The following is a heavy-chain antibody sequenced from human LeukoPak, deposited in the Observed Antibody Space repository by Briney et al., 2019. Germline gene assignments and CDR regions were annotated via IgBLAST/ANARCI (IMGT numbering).Heavy chain of an antibody. CDR1: GGSLSGYS. CDR2: INHSGST. CDR3: ARGRGCSGGSCYFSTGYGMDV. Sequence: SETLSLTCAVYGGSLSGYSWAWIRQPPGKGLEWIGEINHSGSTKDNPSLKSRVTISVDTSKNQFSLKLSSVTAADTAVYYCARGRGCSGGSCYFSTGYGMDVWGQGTTVTVSS. J-gene: IGHJ6*02. D-gene: IGHD2-15*01. V-gene: IGHV4-34*01.